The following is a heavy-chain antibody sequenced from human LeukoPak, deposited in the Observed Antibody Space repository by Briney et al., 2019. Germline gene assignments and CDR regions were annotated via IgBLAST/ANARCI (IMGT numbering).Heavy chain of an antibody. D-gene: IGHD1-1*01. CDR3: ARFSTGTRNFDY. Sequence: SETLSLTCAVYGGSFSGYYWSWIRQPPGKGLEWIGEINHSGSTNYNPSLKSRVTISVDTSKNQFSLKLSSVTAADTAVYYCARFSTGTRNFDYWGQGTLVTVSS. CDR1: GGSFSGYY. CDR2: INHSGST. J-gene: IGHJ4*02. V-gene: IGHV4-34*01.